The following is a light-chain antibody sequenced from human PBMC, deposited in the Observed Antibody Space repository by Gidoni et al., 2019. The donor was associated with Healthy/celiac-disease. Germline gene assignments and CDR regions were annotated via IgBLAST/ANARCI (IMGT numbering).Light chain of an antibody. Sequence: EIVLTQSPATLSLSPGDRATLSCSASQSVSIYFAWYQQKPGQAPRLLIYDASTRATGIPARFSGSGSGTDFTLTISSLEPEDVAVYYCQQRSNWPPGLTFXGXTKVEIK. CDR3: QQRSNWPPGLT. CDR1: QSVSIY. CDR2: DAS. J-gene: IGKJ4*01. V-gene: IGKV3-11*01.